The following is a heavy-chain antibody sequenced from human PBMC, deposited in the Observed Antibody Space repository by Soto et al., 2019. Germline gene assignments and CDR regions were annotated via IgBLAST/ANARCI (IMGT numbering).Heavy chain of an antibody. Sequence: EVQLLESGGGLVQPGGSLRLSCAASGFTFSSYAMSWVRQAPGKGLEWVSAISGSGGSTYYADSVKGRFTISRDNSKNTLYLQMNSLRAEDTAVYYCARSDWSGGSCYLAFDIWGQGTMVTVSS. V-gene: IGHV3-23*01. CDR3: ARSDWSGGSCYLAFDI. CDR2: ISGSGGST. CDR1: GFTFSSYA. D-gene: IGHD2-15*01. J-gene: IGHJ3*02.